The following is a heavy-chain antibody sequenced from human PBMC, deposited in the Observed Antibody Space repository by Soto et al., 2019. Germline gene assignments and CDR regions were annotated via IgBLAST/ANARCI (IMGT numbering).Heavy chain of an antibody. CDR2: ISSSGSVV. J-gene: IGHJ6*02. CDR1: GFTFSSYS. V-gene: IGHV3-48*04. CDR3: ALDIVVVPVDYYYGMDV. Sequence: PGGSLRLSCAASGFTFSSYSMNWVRQAPGKGLEWVSYISSSGSVVHYADSVKGRFTISRDNAKNSLYLQMNSLRAEDTAVYYCALDIVVVPVDYYYGMDVWGQGTTVTVSS. D-gene: IGHD2-2*03.